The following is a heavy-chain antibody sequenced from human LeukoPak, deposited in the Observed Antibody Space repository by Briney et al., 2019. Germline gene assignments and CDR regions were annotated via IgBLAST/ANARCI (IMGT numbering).Heavy chain of an antibody. V-gene: IGHV3-64D*09. Sequence: GGSLRLSCVASGLTFNTYNMNWVRQAPGKGLEYVSAISSNGGNTFYADSVKGRFTISRDNSKDTLYLQVSSLRADDTAVYYCVKAVLYDSGAYYYGDWGQGTLVTVSS. D-gene: IGHD3-22*01. CDR3: VKAVLYDSGAYYYGD. J-gene: IGHJ4*02. CDR2: ISSNGGNT. CDR1: GLTFNTYN.